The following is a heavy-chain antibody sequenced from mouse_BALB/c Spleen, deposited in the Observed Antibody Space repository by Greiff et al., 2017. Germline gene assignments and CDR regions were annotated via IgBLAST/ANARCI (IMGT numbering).Heavy chain of an antibody. Sequence: QVQLQQPGAELVKPGASVKLSCKASGYTFTSYWMHWVKQRPGQGLEWIGEINPSNGRTNYNEKFKSKATLTVDKSSSTAYMQLSSLTSEDSAVYYCARTLITTGYYAMDYWGQGTSVTVSS. D-gene: IGHD1-2*01. CDR1: GYTFTSYW. CDR3: ARTLITTGYYAMDY. CDR2: INPSNGRT. V-gene: IGHV1S81*02. J-gene: IGHJ4*01.